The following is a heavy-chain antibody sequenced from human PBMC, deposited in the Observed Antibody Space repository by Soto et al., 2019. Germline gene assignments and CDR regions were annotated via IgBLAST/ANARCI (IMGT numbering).Heavy chain of an antibody. Sequence: GGSLRLSCAASGFTFSSYHMDWVRQAPGKGLEWVSYISSASSAIYYADSVKGRFTISRDNAKNSLFLQMNSLRAEDTAVYYCARDSRGGAARRPTFYYWGRGTLVTVSS. J-gene: IGHJ4*02. CDR2: ISSASSAI. V-gene: IGHV3-48*03. CDR3: ARDSRGGAARRPTFYY. D-gene: IGHD6-6*01. CDR1: GFTFSSYH.